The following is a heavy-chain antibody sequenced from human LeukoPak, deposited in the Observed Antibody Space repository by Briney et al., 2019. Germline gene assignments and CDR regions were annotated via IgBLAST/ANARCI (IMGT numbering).Heavy chain of an antibody. CDR1: GFTFSSYG. Sequence: PGRSLRLSCAASGFTFSSYGMHWVRQAPGKGLEWVAVISYDGSNKYYADSVKGRFTISRDNSKNTLYLQMNSLRAEDTAVYYCARDLVGGWDDSSGYYYGYFDYWGQGTLVTVSS. V-gene: IGHV3-30*03. CDR2: ISYDGSNK. J-gene: IGHJ4*02. CDR3: ARDLVGGWDDSSGYYYGYFDY. D-gene: IGHD3-22*01.